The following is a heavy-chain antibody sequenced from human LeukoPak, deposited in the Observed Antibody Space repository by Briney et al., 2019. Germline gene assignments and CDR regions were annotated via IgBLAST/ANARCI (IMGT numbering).Heavy chain of an antibody. J-gene: IGHJ1*01. CDR3: AGCSSSSCYDYFHH. D-gene: IGHD2-2*01. CDR1: GYTFSSYD. V-gene: IGHV1-8*01. Sequence: GSSVKVSYKASGYTFSSYDINWVRQATGQGREWIGYMSLNSGNTGYAQNFQGRVTMTSSTSINTVYMELSSLTSEDTAVYYCAGCSSSSCYDYFHHWGQGTQVTVSS. CDR2: MSLNSGNT.